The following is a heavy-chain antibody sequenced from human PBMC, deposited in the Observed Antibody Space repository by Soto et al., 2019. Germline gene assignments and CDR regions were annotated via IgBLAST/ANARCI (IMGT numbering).Heavy chain of an antibody. CDR1: GFTFSSYG. CDR2: IWYDGSNK. Sequence: ESGGGVVQPGRSLRLSCAASGFTFSSYGMHWVRQAPGKGLEWVAVIWYDGSNKYYADSVKGRFTISRDNSKNTLYLQMNSLRAEDTAVYYCARDYDAVAGGFDYWGQGTLVTVSS. D-gene: IGHD6-19*01. V-gene: IGHV3-33*01. CDR3: ARDYDAVAGGFDY. J-gene: IGHJ4*02.